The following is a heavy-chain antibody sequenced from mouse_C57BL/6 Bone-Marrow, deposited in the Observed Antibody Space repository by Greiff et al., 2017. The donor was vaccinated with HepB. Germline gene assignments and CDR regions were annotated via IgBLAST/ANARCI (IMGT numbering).Heavy chain of an antibody. V-gene: IGHV1-69*01. D-gene: IGHD1-1*01. CDR3: ARDPYYYGSSYWYFDV. Sequence: QVQLQQSGAELVMPGASVKLSCKASGYTFTSYWMHWVKQRPGQGLEWIGEIDPSDSYTNYNQKFKGKSTFTVDKSSSTAYMQLSSLTSEDSAVYYCARDPYYYGSSYWYFDVWGTGTTVTVSS. CDR2: IDPSDSYT. CDR1: GYTFTSYW. J-gene: IGHJ1*03.